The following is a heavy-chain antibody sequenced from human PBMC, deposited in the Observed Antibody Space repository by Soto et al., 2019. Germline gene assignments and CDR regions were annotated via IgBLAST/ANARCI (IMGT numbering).Heavy chain of an antibody. CDR3: AKDVLGPGRAYGMDV. Sequence: QVQLVESGGGVVQPGRSLRLSCAASGFTFSSYGMHWVRQAPGKGLEWVAVISYDGSNKYYADSVKGRFTISRDNSKNTLYLQMNSLRAEDTAVYYCAKDVLGPGRAYGMDVWGQGTTVTVSS. CDR2: ISYDGSNK. CDR1: GFTFSSYG. J-gene: IGHJ6*02. D-gene: IGHD7-27*01. V-gene: IGHV3-30*18.